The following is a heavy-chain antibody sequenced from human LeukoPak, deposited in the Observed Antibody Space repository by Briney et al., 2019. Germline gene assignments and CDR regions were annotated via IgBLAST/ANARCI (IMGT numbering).Heavy chain of an antibody. D-gene: IGHD6-19*01. CDR3: AKDQGTGYSSGWYLDY. CDR2: ISASGSST. CDR1: GFTFSNYA. Sequence: GGSLRLSCAASGFTFSNYAMSWVRKAPGGGLEWVSTISASGSSTYYADSVKGRFTISKDNSKNTLYLQMISLRAEDTAVYFCAKDQGTGYSSGWYLDYWGQGTLVTVSS. V-gene: IGHV3-23*01. J-gene: IGHJ4*02.